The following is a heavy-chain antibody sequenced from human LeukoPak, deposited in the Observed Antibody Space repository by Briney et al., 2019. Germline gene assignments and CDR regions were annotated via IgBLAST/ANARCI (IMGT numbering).Heavy chain of an antibody. Sequence: PGGSLRLSCAASGFTFSSYSMNWVRQAPGKGLGWVSSISSSSSYIYYADSVKGRFTISRDNAKNSLYLQMNSLRAEDTAVYYCARDSGHYYGMDVWGQGTTVTVSS. V-gene: IGHV3-21*01. D-gene: IGHD3-10*01. J-gene: IGHJ6*02. CDR2: ISSSSSYI. CDR3: ARDSGHYYGMDV. CDR1: GFTFSSYS.